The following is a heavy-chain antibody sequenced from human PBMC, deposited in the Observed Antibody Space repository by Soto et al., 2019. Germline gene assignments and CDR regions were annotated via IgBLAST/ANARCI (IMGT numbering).Heavy chain of an antibody. J-gene: IGHJ6*02. CDR2: IIPIFGTA. V-gene: IGHV1-69*13. CDR3: ARAGYYDILTGYYSPYYCGMDV. CDR1: GGTFSSYA. Sequence: SVKASCKASGGTFSSYAISWVRQAPGQGLEWMGGIIPIFGTANYAQKFQGRVTITADESTSTAYMELSSLRSEDTAVYYCARAGYYDILTGYYSPYYCGMDVWGQGTTVTVSS. D-gene: IGHD3-9*01.